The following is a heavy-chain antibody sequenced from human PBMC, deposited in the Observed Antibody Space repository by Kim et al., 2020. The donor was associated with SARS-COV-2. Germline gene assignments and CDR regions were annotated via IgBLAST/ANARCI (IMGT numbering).Heavy chain of an antibody. V-gene: IGHV4-39*01. J-gene: IGHJ4*02. D-gene: IGHD2-15*01. CDR2: IYYSGST. CDR3: ARLGGYCSGGSCYVRFGFDY. CDR1: GGSISSSSYY. Sequence: SETLSLTCTVSGGSISSSSYYWGWIRQPPGKGLEWIGSIYYSGSTYYNPSLKSRVTISVDTSKNQFSLKLSSVTAADTAVYYCARLGGYCSGGSCYVRFGFDYWGQGTLVTVSS.